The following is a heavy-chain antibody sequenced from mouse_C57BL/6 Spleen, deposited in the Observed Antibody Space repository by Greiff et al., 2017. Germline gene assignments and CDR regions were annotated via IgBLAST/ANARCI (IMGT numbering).Heavy chain of an antibody. D-gene: IGHD2-12*01. Sequence: EVQLQESGPELVKPGDSVTISCKASGYSFTGYFMNWVMQSHGKSLEWIGRITPYNGDTFYNQKFKGKATLTVDKSSSSAHMELRSLTSEDSAVYDCAREGGAPYDVGFAYWGQGTLVTVSA. CDR1: GYSFTGYF. V-gene: IGHV1-20*01. CDR2: ITPYNGDT. CDR3: AREGGAPYDVGFAY. J-gene: IGHJ3*01.